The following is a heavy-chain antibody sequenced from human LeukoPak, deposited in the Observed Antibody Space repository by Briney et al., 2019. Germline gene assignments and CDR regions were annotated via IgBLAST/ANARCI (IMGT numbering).Heavy chain of an antibody. CDR3: ARDSGYDSSGYYGAFDI. J-gene: IGHJ3*02. V-gene: IGHV3-48*01. Sequence: GGSLRLSCAASGFTFSSYSMNWVRQAPGKGLEWVSYISSSSSTIYYADSVKGRFTISRDNAKNSLYLQMNGLRAEDTAVYYCARDSGYDSSGYYGAFDIWGQGTMVTVSS. CDR2: ISSSSSTI. CDR1: GFTFSSYS. D-gene: IGHD3-22*01.